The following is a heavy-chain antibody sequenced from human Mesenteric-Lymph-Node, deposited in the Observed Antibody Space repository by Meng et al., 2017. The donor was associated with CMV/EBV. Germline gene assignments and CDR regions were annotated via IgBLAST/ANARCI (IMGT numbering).Heavy chain of an antibody. Sequence: GGSLRLSCAASGFTFSHYWLHWVRRVPGKGLVWVSRINSDGSTATYADSVTGRFTISRDNARNTLYLQLNSLRAEDTAVYYCARLPYAGNYYLDYWGQGTLVTVSS. CDR2: INSDGSTA. D-gene: IGHD4/OR15-4a*01. V-gene: IGHV3-74*01. CDR3: ARLPYAGNYYLDY. CDR1: GFTFSHYW. J-gene: IGHJ4*02.